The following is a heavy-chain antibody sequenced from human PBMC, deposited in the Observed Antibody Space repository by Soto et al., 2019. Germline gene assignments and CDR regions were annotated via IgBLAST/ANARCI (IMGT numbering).Heavy chain of an antibody. CDR1: GGSISSSSYY. V-gene: IGHV4-39*01. J-gene: IGHJ4*02. CDR3: ARHAVVVVPAALYYFDY. D-gene: IGHD2-2*01. CDR2: IYYSGST. Sequence: QLQLQESGPGLVKPSETLSLTCTVSGGSISSSSYYWGWIRQPPGKGLEWIGGIYYSGSTYYNPSLKSRVTISVDTSTNPVPLKLSSGTAADTAVYYCARHAVVVVPAALYYFDYWGQGTLVTVSS.